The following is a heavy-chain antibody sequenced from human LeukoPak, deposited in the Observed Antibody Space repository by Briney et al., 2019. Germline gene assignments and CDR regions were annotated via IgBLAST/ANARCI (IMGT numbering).Heavy chain of an antibody. Sequence: PGGSLRLSCAASGFTVSSNYMSWVRQAPGKGREWVSVIYSNGATYYAESAKGRFTISRDNSKNTLYLQMNSLRAEDTAVYYCARENNYYDSSGSGYWGQGTLVTVSS. CDR3: ARENNYYDSSGSGY. CDR2: IYSNGAT. CDR1: GFTVSSNY. J-gene: IGHJ4*02. V-gene: IGHV3-53*01. D-gene: IGHD3-22*01.